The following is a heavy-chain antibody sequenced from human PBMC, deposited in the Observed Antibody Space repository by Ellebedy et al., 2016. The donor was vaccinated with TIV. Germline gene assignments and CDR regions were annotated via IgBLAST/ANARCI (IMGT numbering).Heavy chain of an antibody. D-gene: IGHD6-13*01. Sequence: GGSLRLSXTASGFTFGDYAMSWVRQAPGKGLEWVSFIRSKAYGGTTEHAASVKGRFTISRDDSKSIAYLQMNSLKAEDTAVYYCTRDLTTLAAAGTGIYYYTMDVWGQGTTVTVSS. CDR1: GFTFGDYA. CDR3: TRDLTTLAAAGTGIYYYTMDV. J-gene: IGHJ6*02. V-gene: IGHV3-49*04. CDR2: IRSKAYGGTT.